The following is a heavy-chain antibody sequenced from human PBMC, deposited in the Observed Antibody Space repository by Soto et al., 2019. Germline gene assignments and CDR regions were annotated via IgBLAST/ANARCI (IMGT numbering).Heavy chain of an antibody. J-gene: IGHJ4*02. CDR2: INAGEGNI. V-gene: IGHV1-3*01. D-gene: IGHD6-19*01. CDR1: GYTFTTYA. Sequence: ASVKVSCKASGYTFTTYAIHWVRQAPGQRLEWIGWINAGEGNIKYSQKFQDRVTITRDTSATTAYMELISLRSEDTAVYYCARGAMAEWPFDGRGQGTLVTVSS. CDR3: ARGAMAEWPFDG.